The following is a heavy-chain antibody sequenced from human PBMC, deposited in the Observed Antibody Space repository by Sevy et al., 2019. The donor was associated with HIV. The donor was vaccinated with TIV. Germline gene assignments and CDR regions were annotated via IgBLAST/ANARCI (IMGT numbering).Heavy chain of an antibody. CDR1: GFTFSSYA. J-gene: IGHJ6*02. Sequence: GGSLRLSCAASGFTFSSYAMHWVRQAPGKGLEWVAVISYDGSNKYYADSVKGRFTISRDNSKNTLYLQMNSLTAEDTAVYYCAREQGDYCSSTSCHILDYYYYGMDVWGQGTTVTVSS. CDR2: ISYDGSNK. D-gene: IGHD2-2*01. V-gene: IGHV3-30-3*01. CDR3: AREQGDYCSSTSCHILDYYYYGMDV.